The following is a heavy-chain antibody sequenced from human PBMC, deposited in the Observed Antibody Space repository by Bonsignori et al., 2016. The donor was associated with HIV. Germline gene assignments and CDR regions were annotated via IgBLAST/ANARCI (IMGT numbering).Heavy chain of an antibody. J-gene: IGHJ6*03. D-gene: IGHD3-9*01. CDR3: ARDDILDRGYYYYYYMDV. CDR1: GFTFSSYW. Sequence: GESLKISCAASGFTFSSYWMSWVRQAPGKGLEWVANIKQDGSEKYYVDSVKGRFTISRDNAKNSLYLQMNSLRAEDTAVYYCARDDILDRGYYYYYYMDVWGKGTTVTVSS. V-gene: IGHV3-7*03. CDR2: IKQDGSEK.